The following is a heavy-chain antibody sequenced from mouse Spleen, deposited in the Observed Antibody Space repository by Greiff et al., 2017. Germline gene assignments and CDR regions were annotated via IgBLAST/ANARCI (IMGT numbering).Heavy chain of an antibody. J-gene: IGHJ2*01. CDR1: GYSITSGYY. V-gene: IGHV3-6*01. CDR3: ARRSRLTGTKDFDY. D-gene: IGHD4-1*01. CDR2: ISYDGSN. Sequence: EVQLQESGPGLVKPSQSLSLTCSVTGYSITSGYYWNWIRQFPGNKLEWMGYISYDGSNNYNPSLKNRISITRDTSKNQFFLKLNSVTTEDTATYYCARRSRLTGTKDFDYWGQGTTLTVSS.